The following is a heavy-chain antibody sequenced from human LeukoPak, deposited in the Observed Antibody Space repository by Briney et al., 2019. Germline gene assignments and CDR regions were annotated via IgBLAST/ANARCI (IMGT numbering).Heavy chain of an antibody. V-gene: IGHV5-51*01. CDR1: GYSFTSYW. Sequence: GESLKISCKGSGYSFTSYWIGWVRQMPGKGLEWMGIIYPGDSDTRYSPSFQGQVTISADKSISTAYLKWSSLKASDTARYYCARLGVVVPAAPGEVWFDPWGQGTLATVSS. CDR2: IYPGDSDT. CDR3: ARLGVVVPAAPGEVWFDP. J-gene: IGHJ5*02. D-gene: IGHD2-2*01.